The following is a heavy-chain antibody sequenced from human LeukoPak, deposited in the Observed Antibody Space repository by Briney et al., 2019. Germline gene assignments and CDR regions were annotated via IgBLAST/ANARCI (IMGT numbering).Heavy chain of an antibody. CDR3: ARVGYCSSSTCRNYFDY. Sequence: GGSLRLSCAAYGFPLSGYSMNWVRQDPGKGLEWVSSISSTTNYIYYADSVKGRFTISRDNARNSLYLQMNSLRAEDTAVYYCARVGYCSSSTCRNYFDYWGQGTLVTVSS. CDR2: ISSTTNYI. V-gene: IGHV3-21*01. CDR1: GFPLSGYS. D-gene: IGHD2-2*01. J-gene: IGHJ4*02.